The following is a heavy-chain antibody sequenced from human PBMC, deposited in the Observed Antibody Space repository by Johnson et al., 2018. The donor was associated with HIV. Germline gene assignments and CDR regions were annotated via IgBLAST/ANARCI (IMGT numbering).Heavy chain of an antibody. CDR3: ARGRGALDI. CDR2: INQDGSEK. V-gene: IGHV3-7*04. J-gene: IGHJ3*02. CDR1: GFTFSSYA. Sequence: MLLVESGGGVVQPGRSLRLSCAASGFTFSSYAMHWVRQAPGKGLEWVANINQDGSEKFSVDSVKGRFSISSDNANNSLYLQMNSLRAEDTAVYYCARGRGALDIWGQGTKVTVSS. D-gene: IGHD3-16*01.